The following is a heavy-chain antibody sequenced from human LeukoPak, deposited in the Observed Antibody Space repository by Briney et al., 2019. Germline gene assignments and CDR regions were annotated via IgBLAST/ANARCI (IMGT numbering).Heavy chain of an antibody. CDR1: GGTFSSYA. CDR2: IIPIFGTA. CDR3: ARSMVSRSYYYYYYYMDV. Sequence: SVKVSCKASGGTFSSYAISWVRQAPGQGLEWVGGIIPIFGTANYAQKFQGRVTITADKSTSTAYMELSSLRSEDTAVYYCARSMVSRSYYYYYYYMDVWGKGTTVTISS. D-gene: IGHD3-10*01. V-gene: IGHV1-69*06. J-gene: IGHJ6*03.